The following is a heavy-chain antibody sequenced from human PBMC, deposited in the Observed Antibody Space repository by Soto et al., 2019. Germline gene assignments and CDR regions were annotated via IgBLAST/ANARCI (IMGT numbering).Heavy chain of an antibody. Sequence: QVQLVQSGTEVKKPGASVKVSCKASGYIMTTYGVSWVRQAPGQGIEWVGWISAYNDHTNYAQKFQGRVTMTTDTSTSTAYMELRSLRSDDTAVYYCARGTYFDYWGQGTLVTVSS. CDR2: ISAYNDHT. V-gene: IGHV1-18*01. CDR1: GYIMTTYG. D-gene: IGHD1-1*01. J-gene: IGHJ4*02. CDR3: ARGTYFDY.